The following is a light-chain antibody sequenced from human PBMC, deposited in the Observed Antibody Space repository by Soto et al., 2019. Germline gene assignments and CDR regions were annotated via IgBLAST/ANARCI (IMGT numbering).Light chain of an antibody. CDR3: QQYYSSPFT. CDR2: WAS. Sequence: DIVMTQSPDSLAVSLGERATINCKSSQSVLYSSNDKNYLAWYQQKPGQPPRLLIYWASTRESGVPDRVTGGGSGTDFTLTISSLQAEDVAVYYCQQYYSSPFTFGPVTKVDIK. J-gene: IGKJ3*01. CDR1: QSVLYSSNDKNY. V-gene: IGKV4-1*01.